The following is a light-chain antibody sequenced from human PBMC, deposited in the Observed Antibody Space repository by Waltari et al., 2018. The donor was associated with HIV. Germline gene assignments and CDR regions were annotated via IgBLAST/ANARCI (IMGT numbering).Light chain of an antibody. CDR2: AAS. V-gene: IGKV1-9*01. Sequence: DIQLTQSPPFLSASVGDRVTITCRSSQAINSYLAWYQQKPGKAPQLLIYAASTLQSGVPSRFSGSGSGTDFTLTISSLQPEDFATYYCQQLDSYTQISFGGGTKVEVK. CDR3: QQLDSYTQIS. J-gene: IGKJ4*01. CDR1: QAINSY.